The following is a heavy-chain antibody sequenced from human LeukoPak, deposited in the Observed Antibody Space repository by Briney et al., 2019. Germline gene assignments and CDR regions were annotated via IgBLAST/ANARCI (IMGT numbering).Heavy chain of an antibody. V-gene: IGHV4-31*03. CDR1: GGSISSGGYY. Sequence: YPSETLSLTCTVSGGSISSGGYYWSWIRQHPGKGLEWIGYIYYSGSTYYNPSLKSRVTISVDTSKNQFSLKLGSVTAADTAVYYCARADDILTGYQYDYWGQGTLVTVSS. D-gene: IGHD3-9*01. CDR2: IYYSGST. J-gene: IGHJ4*02. CDR3: ARADDILTGYQYDY.